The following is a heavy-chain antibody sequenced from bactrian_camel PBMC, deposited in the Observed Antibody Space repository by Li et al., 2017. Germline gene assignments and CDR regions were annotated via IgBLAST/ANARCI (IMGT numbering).Heavy chain of an antibody. CDR3: AAASMFLSRQDSLPPTSAFGY. V-gene: IGHV3S55*01. J-gene: IGHJ6*01. D-gene: IGHD5*01. Sequence: HVQLVESGGGSVQAGGSLRLSCAASDVAFSRRCMAWFRQAPGQAREEIAAIGSDGSTAYADSVKGRFTISKDGAKNTLILEMMTQARDDTAMYYCAAASMFLSRQDSLPPTSAFGYWGRGTQVTVS. CDR1: DVAFSRRC. CDR2: IGSDGST.